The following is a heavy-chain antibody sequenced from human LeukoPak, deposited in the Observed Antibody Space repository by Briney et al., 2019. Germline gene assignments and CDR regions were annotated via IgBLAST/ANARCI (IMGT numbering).Heavy chain of an antibody. Sequence: ASVKVSCKAPGYTVTNYYMHWVRQAPGQGLEWMGMINPSTNGWTYAQKFQGRVTVTSDTSTSTVYMELSSLRSEDMAVYYCARSGMWFSTNDRGQGTLITVSS. V-gene: IGHV1-46*01. CDR3: ARSGMWFSTND. J-gene: IGHJ4*02. CDR1: GYTVTNYY. D-gene: IGHD1-1*01. CDR2: INPSTNGW.